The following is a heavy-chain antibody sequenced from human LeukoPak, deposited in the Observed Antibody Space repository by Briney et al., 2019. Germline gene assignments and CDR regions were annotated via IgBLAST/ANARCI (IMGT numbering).Heavy chain of an antibody. CDR1: GFTLSSYG. CDR3: ARSGHATDSSAFDY. CDR2: ISYDGDNK. Sequence: GRSLRLSCAASGFTLSSYGMHWVRQPQGKGLEWVAVISYDGDNKYYAASVKGRFTFSRDNSKNTVYLQMSSLRSEDTAVYYCARSGHATDSSAFDYWGQGTLVTVSS. V-gene: IGHV3-30*03. J-gene: IGHJ4*02. D-gene: IGHD6-19*01.